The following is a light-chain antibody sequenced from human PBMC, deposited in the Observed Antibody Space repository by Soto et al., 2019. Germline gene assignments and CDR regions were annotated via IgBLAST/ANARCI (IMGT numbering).Light chain of an antibody. J-gene: IGKJ3*01. Sequence: DIVMTQSPGSLAVSLGERATVNCRSSRSVLSSSNNQNFLAWYQQKAGQPLRLLIYWASTRQSGVPYRFSGRGSGTDLTLTISRLQAEDVAVYYCQQYYSSPFTCGPGTRVDI. CDR1: RSVLSSSNNQNF. V-gene: IGKV4-1*01. CDR2: WAS. CDR3: QQYYSSPFT.